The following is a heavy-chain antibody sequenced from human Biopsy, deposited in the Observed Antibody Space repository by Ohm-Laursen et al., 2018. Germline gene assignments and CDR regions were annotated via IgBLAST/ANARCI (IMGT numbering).Heavy chain of an antibody. CDR2: INQSGST. J-gene: IGHJ6*02. V-gene: IGHV4-34*01. CDR3: ARGSGYFKLDV. D-gene: IGHD5-12*01. CDR1: GESSSGYF. Sequence: LSLTCAVNGESSSGYFWNWIRQPPGKGLEWIGEINQSGSTKYNPSLKRRATLSADSSNSQFSLRLISVTAADTAIYYCARGSGYFKLDVWGQGTTVTVSS.